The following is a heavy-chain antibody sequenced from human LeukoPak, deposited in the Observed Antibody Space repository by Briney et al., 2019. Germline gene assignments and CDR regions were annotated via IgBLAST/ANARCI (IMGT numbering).Heavy chain of an antibody. CDR1: GVSISSGSYF. D-gene: IGHD4/OR15-4a*01. Sequence: SETLSLPCTVSGVSISSGSYFGRWTPQPGGKVLEWIERIYTSGSPNYNPSLKSRVTISGDTSKNQFSLKLSSVTAADTAVYYCATRRCWMLRGPFDSWGQGTKVTVS. V-gene: IGHV4-61*02. CDR2: IYTSGSP. CDR3: ATRRCWMLRGPFDS. J-gene: IGHJ3*02.